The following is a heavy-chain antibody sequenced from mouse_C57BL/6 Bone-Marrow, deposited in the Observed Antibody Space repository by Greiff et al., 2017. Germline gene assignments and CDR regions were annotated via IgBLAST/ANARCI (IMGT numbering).Heavy chain of an antibody. CDR1: GYTFTSYW. D-gene: IGHD1-1*01. CDR3: ARDGYGSSSHWYCDV. Sequence: QVQLQQPGAELVRPGSSVKLSCKASGYTFTSYWMHWVKQRPIQGLEWIGNIDPSDSETHYNQKFKDKATLTVDKSSSTAYMQLSSLTSEDSAVYYFARDGYGSSSHWYCDVWGTGTTVTVSS. J-gene: IGHJ1*03. CDR2: IDPSDSET. V-gene: IGHV1-52*01.